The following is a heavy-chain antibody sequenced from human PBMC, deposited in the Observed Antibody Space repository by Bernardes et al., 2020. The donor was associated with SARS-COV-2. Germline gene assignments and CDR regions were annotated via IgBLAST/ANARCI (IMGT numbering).Heavy chain of an antibody. V-gene: IGHV3-74*01. D-gene: IGHD4-17*01. Sequence: GGSLRLSCAASGFTFSDYWMHWVRQAPGKGLEWVSRINNDGSTTPCADSVKGRFTISRDNSKNTLYLQMNSLRAEDTAVYFCARYRYGANNYWGQGTLVTLSS. CDR1: GFTFSDYW. J-gene: IGHJ4*02. CDR3: ARYRYGANNY. CDR2: INNDGSTT.